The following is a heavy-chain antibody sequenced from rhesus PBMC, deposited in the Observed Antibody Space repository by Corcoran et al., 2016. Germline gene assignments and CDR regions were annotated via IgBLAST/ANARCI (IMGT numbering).Heavy chain of an antibody. D-gene: IGHD3-9*01. CDR2: ISGSGGST. CDR1: GGSISSNY. J-gene: IGHJ4*01. V-gene: IGHV4-173*01. Sequence: QLQLQESGPGLVKPSETLSLTCAVSGGSISSNYWSWIRQPPGKGLEWIGRISGSGGSTDSNPSLKRRGTMSTDTSKNQFSLKLSSVTAADTVVYYCARDRFRYEYDDGYYYTGRYYFDYWGQGVLVTVSS. CDR3: ARDRFRYEYDDGYYYTGRYYFDY.